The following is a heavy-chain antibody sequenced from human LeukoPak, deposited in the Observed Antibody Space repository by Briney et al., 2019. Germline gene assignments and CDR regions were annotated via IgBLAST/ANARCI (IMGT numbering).Heavy chain of an antibody. V-gene: IGHV3-23*01. D-gene: IGHD2-2*01. Sequence: GGSLRLSCAASGFTFSSYAITWVRQAPGKGLEWVSAISGSGGTTYYADSVKGRFTISRDNSKNTLYVQMNSLRDEDTAVYYCAKVSRGYCSSTSCFDAFDIWGQGTMVIVSS. CDR3: AKVSRGYCSSTSCFDAFDI. CDR2: ISGSGGTT. J-gene: IGHJ3*02. CDR1: GFTFSSYA.